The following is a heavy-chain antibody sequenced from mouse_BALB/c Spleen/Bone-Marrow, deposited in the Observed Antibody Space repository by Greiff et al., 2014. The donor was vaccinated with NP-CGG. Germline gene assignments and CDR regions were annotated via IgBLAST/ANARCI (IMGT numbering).Heavy chain of an antibody. J-gene: IGHJ2*01. D-gene: IGHD1-1*01. CDR1: GFTFSSFG. V-gene: IGHV5-17*02. CDR3: ASSPYGYFDY. CDR2: ISSGSSTI. Sequence: VQLKESGGGLVQPGGSRELSCAASGFTFSSFGMHWVRQAPEKGLEWVAYISSGSSTIYYADTVKGRFTISRDNPKNTLFLQMTSLRSEDTAMYYCASSPYGYFDYWGQGTTLTVSS.